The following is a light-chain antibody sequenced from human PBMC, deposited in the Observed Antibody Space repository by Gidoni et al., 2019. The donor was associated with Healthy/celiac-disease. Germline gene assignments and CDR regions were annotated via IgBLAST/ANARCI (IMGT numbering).Light chain of an antibody. V-gene: IGKV1-39*01. CDR2: AAS. CDR1: QSISIY. Sequence: DIQMTQSPSSLSASVGDRVTITCRATQSISIYLNWYQQKPGKAPKVLIFAASNLQSGVPSRFSGSGSGTDFTLTISSLQPEDFATYYCQQSYSTPITFGQGTKLEIK. J-gene: IGKJ2*01. CDR3: QQSYSTPIT.